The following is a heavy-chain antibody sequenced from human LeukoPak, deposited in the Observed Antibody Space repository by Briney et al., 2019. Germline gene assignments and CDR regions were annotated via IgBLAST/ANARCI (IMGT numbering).Heavy chain of an antibody. V-gene: IGHV4-4*07. D-gene: IGHD5-18*01. CDR2: IYISGRT. J-gene: IGHJ4*02. CDR3: AREASDTAMATYYFDY. Sequence: SETPSLTCTVTGGSISTYYWSGIRQPAGKGLEWIGRIYISGRTNYDPSLQSRVTMSVDTSRNQFSLKLRSVTAADTAVYYCAREASDTAMATYYFDYWGQGTLVTVSS. CDR1: GGSISTYY.